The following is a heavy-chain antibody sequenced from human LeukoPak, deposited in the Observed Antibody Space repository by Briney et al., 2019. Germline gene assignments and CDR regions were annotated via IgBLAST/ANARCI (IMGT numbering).Heavy chain of an antibody. V-gene: IGHV5-51*01. D-gene: IGHD3-22*01. CDR2: IYPDDSDT. CDR3: ARRGGDVSGFYNWFDP. Sequence: GESLKISCMGSGYSFSNYWIGWVRQMPGKGLDWMGIIYPDDSDTRYNPSFQGQVTISVDRSVNTAYLQWSSLKASDTAVYYCARRGGDVSGFYNWFDPWGQGTLVTVSS. J-gene: IGHJ5*02. CDR1: GYSFSNYW.